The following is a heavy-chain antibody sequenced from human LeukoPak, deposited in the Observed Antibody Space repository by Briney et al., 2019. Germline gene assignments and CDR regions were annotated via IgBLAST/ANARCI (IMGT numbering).Heavy chain of an antibody. CDR2: IYYSGST. J-gene: IGHJ4*02. Sequence: PSETLSLTCTVSGGSISSYYRSWIRQPPGKGLEWIGHIYYSGSTNYNPSLKSRVTISVDTSKNQISLKLSSVTAADTAVYYCARGVEMATILVGLWGQGTLVTVSS. V-gene: IGHV4-59*01. CDR1: GGSISSYY. CDR3: ARGVEMATILVGL. D-gene: IGHD5-24*01.